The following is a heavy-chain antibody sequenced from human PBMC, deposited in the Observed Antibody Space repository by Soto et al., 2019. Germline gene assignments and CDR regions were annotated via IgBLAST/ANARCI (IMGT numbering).Heavy chain of an antibody. Sequence: SETLSLTCTVSGGSISSYYWSWIRQPPGKGLEWIGYIYYSGSTNYNPSLKSRVTISVDTSKNQFSLKLSSVTAADMAVYYCARLVPPSKDIVVVVAATAFDIWGQGTMVTVSS. J-gene: IGHJ3*02. CDR1: GGSISSYY. V-gene: IGHV4-59*08. D-gene: IGHD2-15*01. CDR3: ARLVPPSKDIVVVVAATAFDI. CDR2: IYYSGST.